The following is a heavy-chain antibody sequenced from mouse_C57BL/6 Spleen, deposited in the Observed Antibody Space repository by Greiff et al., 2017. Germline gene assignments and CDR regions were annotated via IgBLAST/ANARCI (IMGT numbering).Heavy chain of an antibody. V-gene: IGHV7-3*01. CDR2: IRNKANGYTT. Sequence: EVKLMESGGGLVQPGGSLSLSCAASGFTFTDYYMSWVRQPPGKALEWLGFIRNKANGYTTEYSASVKGRFTISRANSQSILYLQMNALMAEDSATDYCARYMVGYLYYAMDYWGQGTSVTVSS. J-gene: IGHJ4*01. CDR3: ARYMVGYLYYAMDY. CDR1: GFTFTDYY. D-gene: IGHD2-2*01.